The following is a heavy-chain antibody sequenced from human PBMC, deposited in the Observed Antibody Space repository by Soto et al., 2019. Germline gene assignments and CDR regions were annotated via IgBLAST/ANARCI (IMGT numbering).Heavy chain of an antibody. V-gene: IGHV1-69*02. Sequence: SVKVSCKASGGTFSRYSITWVRQAPGHGLEWIGRIIPIFGIASYAQKFQGRVTITADESTSTAYMELSSLRSDDTAVYYCASNHLGTTPYGMDVWGQGTTVTVSS. J-gene: IGHJ6*02. D-gene: IGHD1-7*01. CDR1: GGTFSRYS. CDR2: IIPIFGIA. CDR3: ASNHLGTTPYGMDV.